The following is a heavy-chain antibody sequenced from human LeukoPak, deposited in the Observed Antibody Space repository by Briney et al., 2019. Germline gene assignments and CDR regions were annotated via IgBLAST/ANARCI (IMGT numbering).Heavy chain of an antibody. V-gene: IGHV3-48*01. CDR3: ARDRGTVVTRGIFDY. J-gene: IGHJ4*02. CDR1: GFTFSDYV. CDR2: ISSSSSTI. Sequence: PGGSLRLSCAASGFTFSDYVMIWVRQAPGKGLEWVSYISSSSSTIYYADSVKGRFTISRDNAKNSLYLQMNSLRAEDTAVYYCARDRGTVVTRGIFDYWGQGTLVTVSS. D-gene: IGHD4-23*01.